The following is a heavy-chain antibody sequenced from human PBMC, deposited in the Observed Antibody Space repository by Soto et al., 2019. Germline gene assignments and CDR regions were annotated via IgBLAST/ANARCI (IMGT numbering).Heavy chain of an antibody. D-gene: IGHD2-21*02. Sequence: PGGSLRLSCAASGFTFSSYWMHWVRQAPGKGLVWVSRINSDGSSTSYADSVKGRFTIARDNDKNTLYLQMNSLRAEDTAVYYCASFAYCGSDCYHWGQGTLVTVSS. CDR2: INSDGSST. J-gene: IGHJ5*02. V-gene: IGHV3-74*01. CDR1: GFTFSSYW. CDR3: ASFAYCGSDCYH.